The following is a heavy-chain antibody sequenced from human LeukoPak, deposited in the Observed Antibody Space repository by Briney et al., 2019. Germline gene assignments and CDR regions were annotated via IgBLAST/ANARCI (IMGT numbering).Heavy chain of an antibody. Sequence: GASVKVSCKASGYTFTGYYMHWVRQAPGQGLEWMGRINPNSGGTNYAQKFQGRVTMTRGTSISTAYMELSRLRSDDTAVYYCASTGIAVAGTEGRLYDYWGQGTLVTVSS. CDR3: ASTGIAVAGTEGRLYDY. CDR1: GYTFTGYY. J-gene: IGHJ4*02. V-gene: IGHV1-2*06. CDR2: INPNSGGT. D-gene: IGHD6-19*01.